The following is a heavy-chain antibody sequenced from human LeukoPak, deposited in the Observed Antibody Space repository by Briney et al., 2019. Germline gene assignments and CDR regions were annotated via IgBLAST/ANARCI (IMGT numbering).Heavy chain of an antibody. Sequence: SVKVSCKASGGTFSSYAISWVRQAPGQGLEWMGRIIPIFGTANYAQKFQGRVTIATDESTSTAYMELSSLRSEDTAVYYCARDRRYDSSGTGFDYWGQGTLVTVSS. CDR3: ARDRRYDSSGTGFDY. CDR1: GGTFSSYA. D-gene: IGHD3-22*01. CDR2: IIPIFGTA. V-gene: IGHV1-69*05. J-gene: IGHJ4*02.